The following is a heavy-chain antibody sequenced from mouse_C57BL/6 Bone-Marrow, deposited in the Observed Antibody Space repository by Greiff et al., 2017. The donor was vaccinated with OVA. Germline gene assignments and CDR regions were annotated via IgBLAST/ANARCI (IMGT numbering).Heavy chain of an antibody. J-gene: IGHJ1*03. V-gene: IGHV5-4*01. CDR3: AREGLPHYV. D-gene: IGHD5-5*01. Sequence: EVQGVESGGGLVKPGGSLKLSCAASGFTFSSYAMSWVRQTPEKRLEWVATISDGGSYTYYPDNVKGRFTISRDNAKNNLYLQMSHLKSEDTAMYNCAREGLPHYVWGTGTTVTVSS. CDR2: ISDGGSYT. CDR1: GFTFSSYA.